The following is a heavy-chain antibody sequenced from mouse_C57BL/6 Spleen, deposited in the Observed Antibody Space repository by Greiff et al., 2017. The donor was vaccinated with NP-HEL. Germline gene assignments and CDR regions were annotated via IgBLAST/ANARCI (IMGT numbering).Heavy chain of an antibody. Sequence: VQLQQSGAELARPGASVKLSCKASGYTFTSYGISWVKQRTGQGLEWIGEIYPRSGNTYYNEKFKGKATLTADKSSSTAYMELRSLTSEDSAVYFCANNYYGSSYGYFDVWGTGTTVTVSS. CDR1: GYTFTSYG. CDR2: IYPRSGNT. J-gene: IGHJ1*03. CDR3: ANNYYGSSYGYFDV. V-gene: IGHV1-81*01. D-gene: IGHD1-1*01.